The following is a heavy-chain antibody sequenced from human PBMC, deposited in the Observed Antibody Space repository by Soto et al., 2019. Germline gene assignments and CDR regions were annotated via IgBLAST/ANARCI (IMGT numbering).Heavy chain of an antibody. Sequence: SETLSLTCTVSGGSISSYYWSWIRQPPGKGLEWIGYIYYSGSTNYNPSLKSRVTISVDTSKNQFSLKLSSVTAADTAVYYCARAELRITIFGVANYYMDVWGKGTTVTVSS. V-gene: IGHV4-59*01. CDR2: IYYSGST. CDR1: GGSISSYY. J-gene: IGHJ6*03. CDR3: ARAELRITIFGVANYYMDV. D-gene: IGHD3-3*01.